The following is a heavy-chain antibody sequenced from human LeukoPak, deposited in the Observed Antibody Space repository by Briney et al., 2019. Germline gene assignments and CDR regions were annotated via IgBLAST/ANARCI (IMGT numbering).Heavy chain of an antibody. CDR2: INHSGST. J-gene: IGHJ2*01. CDR1: GGSFSGYY. Sequence: SETPSLTCAVYGGSFSGYYWSWIRQPPGKGLEWIGEINHSGSTNYNPSLKSRVTISVDTSKNQFSLKLSSVTAADTAVYYCARSYYKVWYFDLWGRGTLVTDSS. V-gene: IGHV4-34*01. D-gene: IGHD3-10*01. CDR3: ARSYYKVWYFDL.